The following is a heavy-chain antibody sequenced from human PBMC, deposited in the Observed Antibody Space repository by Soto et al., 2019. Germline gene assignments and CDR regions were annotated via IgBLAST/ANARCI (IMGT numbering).Heavy chain of an antibody. CDR2: ISYDGSNT. CDR1: GFTFSSNG. Sequence: QVQLVESGGGVVQPGTSLRLSCSASGFTFSSNGMHWVRQAPGKGLEWVADISYDGSNTYYAEAVKGRIAIFRDNSKNTRYLQVNSLRVEDTAVYYCAKGGTVGYYYYYGMDVWGQGTTVTVSS. D-gene: IGHD4-17*01. J-gene: IGHJ6*02. V-gene: IGHV3-30*18. CDR3: AKGGTVGYYYYYGMDV.